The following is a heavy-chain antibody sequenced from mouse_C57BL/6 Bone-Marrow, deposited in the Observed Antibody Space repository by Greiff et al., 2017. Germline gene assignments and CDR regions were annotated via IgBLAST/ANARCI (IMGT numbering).Heavy chain of an antibody. D-gene: IGHD1-1*01. CDR1: GFNIKNTY. Sequence: VQLQQSVAELVRPGASVKLSFTASGFNIKNTYMHWVKQRPEQGLEWIGRLDPANGNTKYAPKFQGKATITADTSSNTAYMQSRSLKAEDTAIDYCARGTTVWYFDVWGTGTTVTVSS. V-gene: IGHV14-3*01. CDR2: LDPANGNT. J-gene: IGHJ1*03. CDR3: ARGTTVWYFDV.